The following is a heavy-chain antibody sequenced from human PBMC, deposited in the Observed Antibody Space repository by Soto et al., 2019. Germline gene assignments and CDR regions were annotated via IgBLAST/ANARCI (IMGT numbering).Heavy chain of an antibody. Sequence: EVQLLESGGGLVQPGGSLRLSCAASGFTFSSYAMSWVRQAPGKGLEWVSAISGSGGSTYYADSVKGRFTISRDNSKNSLYLQMNSLRAEDTAVYYCAKDEVLWFVELLSEYNWFDPWGQGTLVTVSS. CDR3: AKDEVLWFVELLSEYNWFDP. V-gene: IGHV3-23*01. CDR2: ISGSGGST. D-gene: IGHD3-10*01. J-gene: IGHJ5*02. CDR1: GFTFSSYA.